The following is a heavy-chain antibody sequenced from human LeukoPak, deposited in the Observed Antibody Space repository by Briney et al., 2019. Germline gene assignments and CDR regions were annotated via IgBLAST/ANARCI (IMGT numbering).Heavy chain of an antibody. D-gene: IGHD1-26*01. CDR3: ARVVRGSNYFDY. CDR1: GYTFTGYY. Sequence: ASVKVSCKASGYTFTGYYMHWVRQAPGQGLEWMGWINPNSGGTNYARKFQGRVTMTRDTSISTAYMELSRLRSDDTAVYYCARVVRGSNYFDYWGQGTLVTVSS. CDR2: INPNSGGT. J-gene: IGHJ4*02. V-gene: IGHV1-2*02.